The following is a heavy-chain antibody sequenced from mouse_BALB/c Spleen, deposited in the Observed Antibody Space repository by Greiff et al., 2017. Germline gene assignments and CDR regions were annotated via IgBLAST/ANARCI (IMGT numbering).Heavy chain of an antibody. CDR2: IRLKSNNYAT. CDR3: TRQDY. Sequence: EVQGVESGGGLVQPGGSMKLSCVASGFTFSNYWMNWVRQSPEKGLEWVAEIRLKSNNYATHYAESVKGRFTISRDDSKSSVYLQMNNLRAEDTGIYYCTRQDYWGQGTTLTVSS. V-gene: IGHV6-6*02. CDR1: GFTFSNYW. J-gene: IGHJ2*01.